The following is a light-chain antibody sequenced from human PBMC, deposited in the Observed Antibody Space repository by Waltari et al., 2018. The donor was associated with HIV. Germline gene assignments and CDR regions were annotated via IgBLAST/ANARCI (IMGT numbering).Light chain of an antibody. J-gene: IGLJ2*01. Sequence: HSALTQPASVSASPGQSITIPYTGPISDVAGYNSVHSYQQHPGKAPKLMISDVSNRPSGVSNRCSGSKSGNTASLTISGLQAEDEADYYCSSYTSSSTSVVFGGGTKLTVL. V-gene: IGLV2-14*03. CDR1: ISDVAGYNS. CDR2: DVS. CDR3: SSYTSSSTSVV.